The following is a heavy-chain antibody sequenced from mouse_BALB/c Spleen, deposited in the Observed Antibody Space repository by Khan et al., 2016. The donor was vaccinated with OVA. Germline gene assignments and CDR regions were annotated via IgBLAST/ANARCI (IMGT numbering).Heavy chain of an antibody. J-gene: IGHJ4*01. V-gene: IGHV2-6-5*01. CDR1: GFSLTDYG. Sequence: QVQLKQSGPGLVAPSQSLSITCTVSGFSLTDYGVSWIRQPPGKGLEWLGVIWGGGSTYYNSALKSRLSISKDNSKSQVFLKMNSLQTDDTAMYYCAKGLWSYYFALDYWGQGTSVTISS. D-gene: IGHD3-1*01. CDR3: AKGLWSYYFALDY. CDR2: IWGGGST.